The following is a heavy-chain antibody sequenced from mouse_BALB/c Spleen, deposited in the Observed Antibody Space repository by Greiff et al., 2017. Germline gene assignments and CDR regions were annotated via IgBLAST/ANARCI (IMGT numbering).Heavy chain of an antibody. CDR3: ARGGYYDYAMDY. CDR1: GFAFSSYD. D-gene: IGHD2-3*01. J-gene: IGHJ4*01. CDR2: ISSGGGST. V-gene: IGHV5-12-1*01. Sequence: EVKVVESGGGLVKPGGSLKLSCAASGFAFSSYDMSWVRQTPEKRLEWVAYISSGGGSTYYPDTVQGRFTISRDNAKNTLYLQMSSLKSEDTAMYYCARGGYYDYAMDYWGQGTSVTVSS.